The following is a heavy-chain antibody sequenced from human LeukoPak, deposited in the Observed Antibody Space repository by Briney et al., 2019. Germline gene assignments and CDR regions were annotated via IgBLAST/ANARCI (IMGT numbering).Heavy chain of an antibody. CDR3: ARDRGIVEFDP. CDR2: INWNGGST. D-gene: IGHD2/OR15-2a*01. J-gene: IGHJ5*02. Sequence: GGSLRLSCAASGFTSDDYGMSWVRQAPGKGLEWVSGINWNGGSTGYADSVKGRFTISRDNAKNSLYLQMNSLRAEDTALYYCARDRGIVEFDPWGQGTLVTVSS. V-gene: IGHV3-20*04. CDR1: GFTSDDYG.